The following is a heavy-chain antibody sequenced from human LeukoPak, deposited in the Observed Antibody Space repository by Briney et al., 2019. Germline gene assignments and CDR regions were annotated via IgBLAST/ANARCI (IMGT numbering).Heavy chain of an antibody. CDR2: ISSSSSYT. CDR1: GFTFSDYY. Sequence: SGGSLRLSCAASGFTFSDYYMSWIRQAPGKGLEWVSYISSSSSYTNYADSVKGRFTISRDNAKNSLYLQMNSLRAEDTAVYYCARSPRLGYDSSGYYDWGQGALVTVSS. D-gene: IGHD3-22*01. J-gene: IGHJ4*02. V-gene: IGHV3-11*03. CDR3: ARSPRLGYDSSGYYD.